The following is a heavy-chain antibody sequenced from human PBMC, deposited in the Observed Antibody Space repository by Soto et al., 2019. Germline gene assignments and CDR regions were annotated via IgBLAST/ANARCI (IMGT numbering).Heavy chain of an antibody. Sequence: ASVKVSCKVSGYTLTELSMHWVRQAPGKGLEWMGGFDPEDGETIYAQKFKGRVTMTDDTSTDTAYMELSSLRSEDTAVYYCATGYDFWSDGGYYYYRMDVWGQGTMVTVSS. D-gene: IGHD3-3*01. CDR2: FDPEDGET. CDR1: GYTLTELS. J-gene: IGHJ6*02. V-gene: IGHV1-24*01. CDR3: ATGYDFWSDGGYYYYRMDV.